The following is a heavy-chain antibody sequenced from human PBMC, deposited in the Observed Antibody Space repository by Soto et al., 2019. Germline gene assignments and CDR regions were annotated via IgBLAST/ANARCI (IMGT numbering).Heavy chain of an antibody. J-gene: IGHJ4*02. V-gene: IGHV4-38-2*01. Sequence: PSETLSLTCAVSGYSISSGYYWGWIRQPPGKGLEWIGSIYHSGSTYYNPSLKSRVTISVDTSKNQFSLKLSSVTAADTAVYYCASSYYYDSSGPRDYWGQGTLVTVSS. CDR2: IYHSGST. D-gene: IGHD3-22*01. CDR1: GYSISSGYY. CDR3: ASSYYYDSSGPRDY.